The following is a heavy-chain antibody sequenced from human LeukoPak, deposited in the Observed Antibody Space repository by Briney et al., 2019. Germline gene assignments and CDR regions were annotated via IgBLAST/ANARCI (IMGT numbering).Heavy chain of an antibody. D-gene: IGHD2-2*02. Sequence: GESLKISCKGSGFRFTSYWIGWVRQMPGKGLEWMGIIYPDDSDTRDSPSFQGQVTISADKSISTAYLQWSSLNASDTAMYYCAIGGDSTTSCYRCFNSWGQGTLVTVSS. CDR2: IYPDDSDT. CDR3: AIGGDSTTSCYRCFNS. V-gene: IGHV5-51*01. CDR1: GFRFTSYW. J-gene: IGHJ4*02.